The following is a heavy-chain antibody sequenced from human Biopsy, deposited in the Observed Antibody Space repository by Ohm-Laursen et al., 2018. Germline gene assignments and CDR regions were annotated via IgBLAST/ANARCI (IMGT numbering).Heavy chain of an antibody. CDR1: GGTLINYA. Sequence: ASVKVSCKASGGTLINYAISWVRQAPGQGLEWMGGITPIFDINNYAQKFQGRLTITADESTSTAYMELSSLRSEDTAVYYCAADINVWNVNYWGQGTQVTVSS. J-gene: IGHJ4*02. D-gene: IGHD1-1*01. V-gene: IGHV1-69*13. CDR2: ITPIFDIN. CDR3: AADINVWNVNY.